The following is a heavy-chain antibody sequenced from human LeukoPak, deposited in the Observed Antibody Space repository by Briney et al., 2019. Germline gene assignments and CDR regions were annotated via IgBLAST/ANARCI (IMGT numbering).Heavy chain of an antibody. J-gene: IGHJ4*02. V-gene: IGHV3-30-3*01. CDR3: ARRRVGPSWGVFDY. Sequence: SGGSLRLSCAASGFTFSSYAMHWVRQAPGKGLEWVACISYDGSKKYYADSVKGRFTISRDNSKNTLYLQINSLRAEDTAVYYCARRRVGPSWGVFDYWGQGTLVTVSS. CDR1: GFTFSSYA. CDR2: ISYDGSKK. D-gene: IGHD1-26*01.